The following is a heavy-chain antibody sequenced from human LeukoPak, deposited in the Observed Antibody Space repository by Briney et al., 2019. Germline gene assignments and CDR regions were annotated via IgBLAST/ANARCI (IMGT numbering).Heavy chain of an antibody. CDR3: AREGEDDIVVVPAAIED. CDR2: ITNDGSST. J-gene: IGHJ4*02. D-gene: IGHD2-2*01. CDR1: GLTFSSHW. V-gene: IGHV3-74*01. Sequence: PGGSLRLSCAASGLTFSSHWMHWVRQAPGKGLVWVSRITNDGSSTTYADSVKGRFTISRDNAKNSLYLQMNSLRAEDTAVYYCAREGEDDIVVVPAAIEDWGQGTLVTVSS.